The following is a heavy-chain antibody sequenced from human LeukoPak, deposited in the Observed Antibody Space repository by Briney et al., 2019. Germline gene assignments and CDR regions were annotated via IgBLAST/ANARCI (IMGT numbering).Heavy chain of an antibody. CDR2: IYSGGCT. D-gene: IGHD6-19*01. J-gene: IGHJ4*02. Sequence: GGSLRLSCAASGFTYSSYAMSWVRQAPGKGLEWVSVIYSGGCTYYADSVKGRFTISRDNSKNTLYLQMNSLRAEDTAVYYCAQSGGSGWYNHYWGQGTLVTVSS. CDR3: AQSGGSGWYNHY. CDR1: GFTYSSYA. V-gene: IGHV3-53*01.